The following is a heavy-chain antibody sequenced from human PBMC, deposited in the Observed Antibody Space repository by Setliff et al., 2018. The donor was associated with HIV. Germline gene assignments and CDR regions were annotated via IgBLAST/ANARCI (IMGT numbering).Heavy chain of an antibody. CDR3: ARKEVIGPRRLYYYLDL. CDR1: GFSISSDGFY. CDR2: IYHGVST. Sequence: SETLSLTCTLSGFSISSDGFYWNWVRQPPGKGLEWIGEIYHGVSTNYNPSLKSRVTISVDKSKNQVSLDLESVTAADTAVYYCARKEVIGPRRLYYYLDLWGRGTLVTVSS. D-gene: IGHD6-6*01. V-gene: IGHV4-61*08. J-gene: IGHJ2*01.